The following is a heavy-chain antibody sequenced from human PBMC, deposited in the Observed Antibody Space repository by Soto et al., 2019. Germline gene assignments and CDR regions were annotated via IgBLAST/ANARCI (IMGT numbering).Heavy chain of an antibody. J-gene: IGHJ6*02. V-gene: IGHV3-72*01. CDR3: ASSPAMDV. Sequence: EVQLVESGGGLVQPGGSLRLSCAASGFTFSEHHMDWVRQAPGKGLEWIGRTRNKANSYTTVYVASVKGRFTISRDDSKNSLYLQKNSLNTEDTAVYYSASSPAMDVWGQGTTVTVSS. CDR1: GFTFSEHH. CDR2: TRNKANSYTT.